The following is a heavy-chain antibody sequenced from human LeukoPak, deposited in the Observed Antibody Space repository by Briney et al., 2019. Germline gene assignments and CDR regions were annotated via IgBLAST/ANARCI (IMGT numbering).Heavy chain of an antibody. CDR3: AKLDIIQLWLLFDY. CDR1: GFPVSTYT. J-gene: IGHJ4*02. D-gene: IGHD5-18*01. CDR2: IRSGVGAE. V-gene: IGHV3-48*01. Sequence: PGGSLRLSCAASGFPVSTYTMNWIRQAPGKGLEWVSHIRSGVGAEYYADSVKGRFTISRDNAKNSLHLQMNSLRAEDTAVYYCAKLDIIQLWLLFDYWGQGTLVTVSS.